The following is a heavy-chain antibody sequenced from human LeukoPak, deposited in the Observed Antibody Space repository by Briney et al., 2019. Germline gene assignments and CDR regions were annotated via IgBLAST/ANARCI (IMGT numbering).Heavy chain of an antibody. D-gene: IGHD3-10*01. V-gene: IGHV1-69*05. J-gene: IGHJ4*02. CDR2: IIPIFGTA. Sequence: ASVKVSCKASGGTFSSYAISWVRQAPGQGLEWMGGIIPIFGTANYAQKFQGRVTVTTDESTSTAYMELSSLRSEDTAVYYSARRRVRGVISYFDYWGQGTLVTVSS. CDR3: ARRRVRGVISYFDY. CDR1: GGTFSSYA.